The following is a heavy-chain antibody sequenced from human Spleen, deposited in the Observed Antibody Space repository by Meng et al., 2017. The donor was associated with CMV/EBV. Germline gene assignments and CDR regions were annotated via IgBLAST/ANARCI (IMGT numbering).Heavy chain of an antibody. Sequence: ASVKVSCKASGYTFTRYYIHWVRQAPGQGLEWMGWISAYNGNTNYAQKLQDRVTMSTDTSTSTAYMELRSLRSDDTAVYYCARDAMMVVALFDYWGQGTLVTVSS. CDR2: ISAYNGNT. V-gene: IGHV1-18*04. CDR1: GYTFTRYY. CDR3: ARDAMMVVALFDY. J-gene: IGHJ4*02. D-gene: IGHD3-22*01.